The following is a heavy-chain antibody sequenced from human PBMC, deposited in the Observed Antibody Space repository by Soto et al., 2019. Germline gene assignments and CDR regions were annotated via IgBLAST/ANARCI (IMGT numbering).Heavy chain of an antibody. CDR3: ARDRRITMVRGVIITNYYYYGMDV. CDR2: IWYDGSNK. Sequence: QVQLVESGGGVVQPGRSLRLSCAASGFTFSSYGMHWVRQAPGKGLEWVAVIWYDGSNKYYADSVKGRFTISRDNSKNTLYLQMISLRAEDTAVYYCARDRRITMVRGVIITNYYYYGMDVWGQGTTVTVSS. V-gene: IGHV3-33*01. J-gene: IGHJ6*02. D-gene: IGHD3-10*01. CDR1: GFTFSSYG.